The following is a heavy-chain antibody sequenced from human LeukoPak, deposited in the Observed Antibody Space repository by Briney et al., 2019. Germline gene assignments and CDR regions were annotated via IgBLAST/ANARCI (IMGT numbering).Heavy chain of an antibody. D-gene: IGHD3-10*01. CDR2: ISPYNGNT. CDR1: GYTFNTND. J-gene: IGHJ4*02. Sequence: ASVKVSCKASGYTFNTNDINWVRQAPGQGLEWMGWISPYNGNTNYAQNLQGRVTMTTDTSTNTAYMELRSLRSDDTAVYYCASDTMVRGVISLDYWGQGTLVTVSS. V-gene: IGHV1-18*01. CDR3: ASDTMVRGVISLDY.